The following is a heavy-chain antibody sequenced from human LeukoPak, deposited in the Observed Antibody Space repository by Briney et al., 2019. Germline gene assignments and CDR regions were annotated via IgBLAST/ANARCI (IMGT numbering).Heavy chain of an antibody. CDR1: GFTFSSYA. V-gene: IGHV3-23*01. CDR2: ISGGGGST. J-gene: IGHJ3*02. D-gene: IGHD6-13*01. Sequence: PGGSLRLSCAASGFTFSSYAMSWVRQAPGKGLEWVSAISGGGGSTYYPDSVKGRFTISRDNSKNTLYLQMNSLRAEDTAVYYCAKLPTHVAPAGQIAFDIWGQGTMVTVSS. CDR3: AKLPTHVAPAGQIAFDI.